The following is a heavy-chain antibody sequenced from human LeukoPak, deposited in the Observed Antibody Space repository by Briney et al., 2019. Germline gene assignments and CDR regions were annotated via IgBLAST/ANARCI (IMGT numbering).Heavy chain of an antibody. CDR3: ARLESGPWFGERTPFGMDV. Sequence: SETLSLTCTVSGGSISSYYWSWIRQPPGKGLEWIGYIYYSGSTNYNPSLKSRVTISVDTSKNQFSLKLSSVTAADTAVYYCARLESGPWFGERTPFGMDVWGQGTTVTVSS. V-gene: IGHV4-59*08. D-gene: IGHD3-10*01. CDR2: IYYSGST. J-gene: IGHJ6*02. CDR1: GGSISSYY.